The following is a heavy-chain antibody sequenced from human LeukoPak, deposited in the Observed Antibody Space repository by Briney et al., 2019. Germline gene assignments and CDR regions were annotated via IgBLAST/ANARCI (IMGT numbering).Heavy chain of an antibody. J-gene: IGHJ4*02. CDR1: AFTFSVYW. CDR3: VRDGIRDIPGIITIRYDY. V-gene: IGHV3-7*03. Sequence: GGSLRLSCSASAFTFSVYWMTWVRQAPGKGLEWVATIKEDGSDKYYVDSVRGRFTISRGNAENSLYLQMNSLTAEDTALYYCVRDGIRDIPGIITIRYDYWGQGTLVTVSS. CDR2: IKEDGSDK. D-gene: IGHD3-10*01.